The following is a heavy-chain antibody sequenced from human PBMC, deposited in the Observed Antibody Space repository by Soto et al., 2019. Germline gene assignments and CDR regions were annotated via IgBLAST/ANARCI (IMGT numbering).Heavy chain of an antibody. V-gene: IGHV1-18*01. D-gene: IGHD1-26*01. CDR3: ARDPIPGGSYPEHYFDY. J-gene: IGHJ4*02. Sequence: QVQLVQSGAEVKKPGASVKVSCKASGYTFTSYGISWVRQAPGQGLEWMGWISAYNGNTNYAQKLQGRVTMTTDTSTSTAYMELRSLRSDDTAVYYCARDPIPGGSYPEHYFDYWGQGTLVTVSS. CDR2: ISAYNGNT. CDR1: GYTFTSYG.